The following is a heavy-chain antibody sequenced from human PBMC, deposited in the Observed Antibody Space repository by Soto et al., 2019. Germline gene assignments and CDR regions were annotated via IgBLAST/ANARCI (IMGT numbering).Heavy chain of an antibody. V-gene: IGHV4-39*02. CDR2: IYYSGST. D-gene: IGHD2-21*02. Sequence: QLQLQESGPGLVKPSETLSLTCTVSGGSISSSSYFWGWIRQPPGKGLEWIGSIYYSGSTYYNPSLKSRVTVSVDTAKNQFSLKLSSVTAADTAVYYCARDASDFWFDPWGQGTLVTVSS. J-gene: IGHJ5*02. CDR1: GGSISSSSYF. CDR3: ARDASDFWFDP.